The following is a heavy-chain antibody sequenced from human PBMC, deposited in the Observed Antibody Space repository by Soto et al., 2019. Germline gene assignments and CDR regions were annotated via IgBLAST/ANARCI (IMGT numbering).Heavy chain of an antibody. CDR1: GFTFSSYG. Sequence: QVQLVESGGGVVQPGRSLRLSCAASGFTFSSYGMHWVRQAPGKGLEWVAVIWYDGSNKYYADSVKGRFTISRDNSKNTLYLQMNSLRAEDTAVYYCAREGKLDTAMVGVNDYWGQGTLVTVSS. D-gene: IGHD5-18*01. J-gene: IGHJ4*02. V-gene: IGHV3-33*01. CDR3: AREGKLDTAMVGVNDY. CDR2: IWYDGSNK.